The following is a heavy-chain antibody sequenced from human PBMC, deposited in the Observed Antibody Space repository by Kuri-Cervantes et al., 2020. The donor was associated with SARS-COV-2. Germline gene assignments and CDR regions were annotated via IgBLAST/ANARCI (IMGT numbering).Heavy chain of an antibody. D-gene: IGHD3-22*01. V-gene: IGHV3-15*01. CDR3: AKDRTRNTYYYDSSGYYYGGFDAFDI. Sequence: GGSLRLSCAASGFTFSNAWMSWVRQAPGKGLEWVGRIKSKTDGGTTDYAAPVKGRFTISRDNSQNTLHLQMKSLRDEDTAVYYCAKDRTRNTYYYDSSGYYYGGFDAFDIWGQGTMVTVSS. J-gene: IGHJ3*02. CDR1: GFTFSNAW. CDR2: IKSKTDGGTT.